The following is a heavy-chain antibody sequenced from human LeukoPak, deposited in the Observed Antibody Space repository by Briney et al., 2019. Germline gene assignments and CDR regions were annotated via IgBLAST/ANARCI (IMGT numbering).Heavy chain of an antibody. CDR3: ARGRSYYDSSGPFGIDY. D-gene: IGHD3-22*01. J-gene: IGHJ4*02. CDR1: GFTFSSYW. V-gene: IGHV3-7*01. CDR2: IKQDGSEK. Sequence: PGGSLRLSCAASGFTFSSYWMSWVRQAPGKGLEWVANIKQDGSEKYYVDSVKGRFTISRDNAKNSLYLQMNSLRAEDTAVYYCARGRSYYDSSGPFGIDYWGQGTLVTVSS.